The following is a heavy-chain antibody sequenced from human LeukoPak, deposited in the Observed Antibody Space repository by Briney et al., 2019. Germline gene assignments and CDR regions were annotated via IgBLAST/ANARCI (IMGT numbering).Heavy chain of an antibody. CDR2: ISGSGGST. CDR3: AKAGSRASYYDSSGYSSAFDI. CDR1: GFTFSSYA. J-gene: IGHJ3*02. V-gene: IGHV3-23*01. D-gene: IGHD3-22*01. Sequence: PGGSLRLSCAASGFTFSSYAMSWVRQAPGKGLEWVSAISGSGGSTYYADSVKGRFTISRDNSKNTLYLQMNSLRAEDTAVYYCAKAGSRASYYDSSGYSSAFDIWGQGTMVTVSS.